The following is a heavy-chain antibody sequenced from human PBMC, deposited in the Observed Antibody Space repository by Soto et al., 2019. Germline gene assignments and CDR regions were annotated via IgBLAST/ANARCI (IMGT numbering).Heavy chain of an antibody. CDR2: IKEDGTEK. J-gene: IGHJ4*02. V-gene: IGHV3-7*05. Sequence: EVQLGESGGGLVQPGGSLRLSCAVSGFTFTTYWMTWVRQAPGKGLEWVANIKEDGTEKNYLDSVGGRFSISRDNAKNSLFLQMNSLRAEDSAIYYCARAGSENEYWGQGTLVTVSS. D-gene: IGHD3-10*01. CDR1: GFTFTTYW. CDR3: ARAGSENEY.